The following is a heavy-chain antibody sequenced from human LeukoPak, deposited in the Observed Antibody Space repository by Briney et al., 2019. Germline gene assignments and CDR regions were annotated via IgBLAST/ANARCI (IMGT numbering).Heavy chain of an antibody. V-gene: IGHV3-15*01. CDR2: IKSKTDGGTT. Sequence: PGGSLRLSCAASGFTFSNAWMSWVRQAPGKGLEWVGRIKSKTDGGTTDYAAPVKGRFTISRDDSKNTLYLQMNSLKTEDTAVYYCTTRGSPGTRFFDYWGQGTLVTVSS. CDR3: TTRGSPGTRFFDY. J-gene: IGHJ4*02. CDR1: GFTFSNAW. D-gene: IGHD6-13*01.